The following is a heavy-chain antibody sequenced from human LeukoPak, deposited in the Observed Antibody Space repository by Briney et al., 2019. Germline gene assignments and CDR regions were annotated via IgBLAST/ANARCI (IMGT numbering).Heavy chain of an antibody. CDR3: ARGHHSSGWYANDY. CDR1: GFTFSKYS. CDR2: ISSSSRYM. Sequence: GGSLRLSCAASGFTFSKYSMNWVRQAPGKGLEWVSSISSSSRYMFYADSVKGRFTISRDNAKNSLYLQMNSLRAEDTAVYYCARGHHSSGWYANDYWGQEPWSPSPQ. J-gene: IGHJ4*01. D-gene: IGHD6-19*01. V-gene: IGHV3-21*01.